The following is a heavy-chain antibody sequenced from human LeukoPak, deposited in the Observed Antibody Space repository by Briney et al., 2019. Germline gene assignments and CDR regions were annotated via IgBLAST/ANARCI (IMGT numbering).Heavy chain of an antibody. Sequence: SETLSLTCTVSGGSISSYYWSWIRQPPGKGLEWIGYIYYSGSTNYNPSLKSRVTISVDTSKNQFSLNLSSVTAADTAVYYCARHDLGHSSNWNKFDYWGHGTLVTVSS. CDR3: ARHDLGHSSNWNKFDY. CDR2: IYYSGST. CDR1: GGSISSYY. D-gene: IGHD6-13*01. V-gene: IGHV4-59*08. J-gene: IGHJ4*01.